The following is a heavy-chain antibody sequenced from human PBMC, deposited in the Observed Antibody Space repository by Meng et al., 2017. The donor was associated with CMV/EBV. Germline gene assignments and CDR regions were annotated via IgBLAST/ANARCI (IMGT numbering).Heavy chain of an antibody. CDR2: IKQDGSEK. J-gene: IGHJ4*02. CDR3: ALIGEMATIDY. CDR1: GFTFSSYW. Sequence: GESLKISCAASGFTFSSYWMSWVRQAPGKGLEWVANIKQDGSEKYYVGSVKGRFTISRDNAKNSLYLQMNSLRAEDTAVYYCALIGEMATIDYWGQGTLVTVSS. V-gene: IGHV3-7*01. D-gene: IGHD5-24*01.